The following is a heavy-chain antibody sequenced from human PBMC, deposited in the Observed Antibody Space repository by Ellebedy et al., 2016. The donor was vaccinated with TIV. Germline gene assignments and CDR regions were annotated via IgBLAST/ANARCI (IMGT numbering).Heavy chain of an antibody. D-gene: IGHD5-24*01. Sequence: MPSETLSLTCTVSGGSVSSGDYHWNWIRQPPGKGLEWIAYVHYSGSTNYNPSLESRVTISVDTSKNQVSLKLTSVTAADTAVYYCAREGTDGYNYFDYWGRGTLVTVSS. CDR1: GGSVSSGDYH. V-gene: IGHV4-61*08. CDR3: AREGTDGYNYFDY. CDR2: VHYSGST. J-gene: IGHJ4*02.